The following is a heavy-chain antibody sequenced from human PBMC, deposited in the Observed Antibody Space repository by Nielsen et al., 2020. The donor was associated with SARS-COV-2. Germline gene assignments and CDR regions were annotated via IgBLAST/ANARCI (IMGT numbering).Heavy chain of an antibody. CDR3: ARHAGGITIFGVVIIEGMDV. CDR2: IYYSGST. J-gene: IGHJ6*02. CDR1: GGSISSYY. D-gene: IGHD3-3*01. Sequence: SETLSLTCTAPGGSISSYYWSWIRQPQGKGLEWIGYIYYSGSTNYNPSLKSRVTISVDTSKNQFSLKLSSVTAADTAVYYCARHAGGITIFGVVIIEGMDVWGQGTTVTVSS. V-gene: IGHV4-59*08.